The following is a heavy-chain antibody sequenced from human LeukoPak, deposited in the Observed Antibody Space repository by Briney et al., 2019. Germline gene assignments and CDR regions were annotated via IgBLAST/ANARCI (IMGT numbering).Heavy chain of an antibody. Sequence: PGRSLRLSCAASGFTFSSYGMHWVRQAPGKGLEWVAVISYDGSNKYYADSVKGRFTISRDNAKNSLYLQMNSLRAEDTAVYYCARGGTGTGAYYYYYGMDVWGQGTTVTVSS. D-gene: IGHD1-1*01. CDR2: ISYDGSNK. CDR3: ARGGTGTGAYYYYYGMDV. CDR1: GFTFSSYG. V-gene: IGHV3-30*03. J-gene: IGHJ6*02.